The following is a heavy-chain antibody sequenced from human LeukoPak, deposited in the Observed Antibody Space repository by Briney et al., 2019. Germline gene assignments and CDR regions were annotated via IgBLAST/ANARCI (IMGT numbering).Heavy chain of an antibody. Sequence: GGSLGLSCAASGFTFRSYAMSWVRQAPGKGLEWVSAISNSDGGGRTYYADSVKGRFTISRDNSKNTLYLQMNSLRTEDTAVYYCAKGARWELPLDCWGQGSLVTVSS. CDR3: AKGARWELPLDC. CDR2: ISNSDGGGRT. CDR1: GFTFRSYA. V-gene: IGHV3-23*01. J-gene: IGHJ4*02. D-gene: IGHD1-26*01.